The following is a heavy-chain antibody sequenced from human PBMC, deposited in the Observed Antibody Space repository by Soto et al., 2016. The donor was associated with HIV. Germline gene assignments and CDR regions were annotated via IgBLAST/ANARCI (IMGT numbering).Heavy chain of an antibody. D-gene: IGHD3-22*01. V-gene: IGHV3-23*04. CDR3: AKERRANYYDSSGYMAD. J-gene: IGHJ4*02. Sequence: EVQLVESGGGLVQPGGSLRLSCAASGFTFSSYAMSWVRQAPGKGLEWVSAISGSGGSTYYADSVKGRFTISRDNSKNTLYLQMNSLRAEDTAVYYCAKERRANYYDSSGYMADWGQGTLVTVSS. CDR1: GFTFSSYA. CDR2: ISGSGGST.